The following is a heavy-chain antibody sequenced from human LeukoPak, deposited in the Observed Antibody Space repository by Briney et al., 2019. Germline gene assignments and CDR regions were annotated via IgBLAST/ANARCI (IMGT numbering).Heavy chain of an antibody. CDR2: INSDGSST. J-gene: IGHJ4*02. D-gene: IGHD3-10*01. CDR3: ARGAGGPRDY. V-gene: IGHV3-74*01. Sequence: GGSLRLSCAASGFTLSAYWMHWVRQAPGKGLVWVTRINSDGSSTSYADSVKGRFTISRDNTRSTLYLQMNSLRAEDTGVYYCARGAGGPRDYWGQGTLVTVSS. CDR1: GFTLSAYW.